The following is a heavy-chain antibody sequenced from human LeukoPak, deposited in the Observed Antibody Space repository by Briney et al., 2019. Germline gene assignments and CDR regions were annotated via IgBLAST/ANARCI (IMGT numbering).Heavy chain of an antibody. V-gene: IGHV3-33*06. CDR3: AKDAQRGFDYSNSLDK. Sequence: QPGGSLRLSRATSGFTFSHYGMHWVRQAPGKGLEWVAVIWSDGTNTYYGDPVKGRFTISRDNFQRTVYLQMNSLRAEDTAVYYCAKDAQRGFDYSNSLDKWGQGTLVTVSS. J-gene: IGHJ4*02. CDR2: IWSDGTNT. D-gene: IGHD4-11*01. CDR1: GFTFSHYG.